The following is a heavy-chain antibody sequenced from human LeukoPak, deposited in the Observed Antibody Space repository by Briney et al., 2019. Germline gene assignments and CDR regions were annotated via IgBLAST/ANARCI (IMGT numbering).Heavy chain of an antibody. CDR3: ARGVQGFYYFDY. J-gene: IGHJ4*02. Sequence: GGTLRLSCAASGFTFSSYWMSWDRQVPGRGLEWVANIKQDGSEKYYVDSVKGRFTISRDNAKKSLYLQMNSLRGEDTAVYYCARGVQGFYYFDYWGQGTLVTVSS. V-gene: IGHV3-7*01. CDR1: GFTFSSYW. CDR2: IKQDGSEK. D-gene: IGHD3/OR15-3a*01.